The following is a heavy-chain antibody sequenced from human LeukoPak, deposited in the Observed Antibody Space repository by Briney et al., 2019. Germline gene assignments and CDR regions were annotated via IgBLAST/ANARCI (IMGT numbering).Heavy chain of an antibody. CDR1: GFTFSRYW. CDR3: ARESFAARWD. J-gene: IGHJ4*02. CDR2: IKQDGSQK. D-gene: IGHD6-6*01. V-gene: IGHV3-7*01. Sequence: GGSLRLSCAASGFTFSRYWMSWVRQAPGKGLEWVANIKQDGSQKSYVDSVKGRFTISRDNANNLLYLQMNSLRAEDAAVYYCARESFAARWDWGQGTLVTVSS.